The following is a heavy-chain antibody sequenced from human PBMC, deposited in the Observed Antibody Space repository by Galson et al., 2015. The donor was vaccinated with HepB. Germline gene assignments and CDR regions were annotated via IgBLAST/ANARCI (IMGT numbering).Heavy chain of an antibody. CDR3: ARDGTDRDYFDY. CDR1: GFTVSSNY. CDR2: IYSGGST. Sequence: SLRLSCAASGFTVSSNYMSWVRQAPGKGLEWVSVIYSGGSTYYADSVKGRFTISRDNSKNTLYLQMNSLRAEDTAVYYCARDGTDRDYFDYWGQGTLVTVSS. V-gene: IGHV3-53*01. J-gene: IGHJ4*02.